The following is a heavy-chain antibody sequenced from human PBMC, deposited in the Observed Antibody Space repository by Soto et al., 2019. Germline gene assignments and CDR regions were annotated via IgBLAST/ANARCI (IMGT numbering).Heavy chain of an antibody. D-gene: IGHD5-12*01. Sequence: GGSLRLSCVASGFTFSNAWMNWVRQAPWKGLEWVGRIKSKTDGGTADYAAPVKGRFTISRDDSKNTLYLQMNSLKTEDTAVYYCTTELLRGYSGYDDNYYYYGMDVWGQGTTVTVSS. CDR1: GFTFSNAW. V-gene: IGHV3-15*07. CDR3: TTELLRGYSGYDDNYYYYGMDV. J-gene: IGHJ6*01. CDR2: IKSKTDGGTA.